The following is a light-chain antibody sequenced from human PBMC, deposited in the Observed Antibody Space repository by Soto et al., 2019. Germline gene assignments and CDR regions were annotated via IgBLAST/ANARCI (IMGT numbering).Light chain of an antibody. Sequence: QSVLTQPPSASGSPGQSVTISCTGTPSDVGGYISVSWYQQKPGKAPKLIIYEVNKRPSGVPDRFSGSKSGSTAFLFVSGLRAEDEADYYCSSYAGFNKYIFGTGTKVTVL. CDR2: EVN. J-gene: IGLJ1*01. CDR1: PSDVGGYIS. CDR3: SSYAGFNKYI. V-gene: IGLV2-8*01.